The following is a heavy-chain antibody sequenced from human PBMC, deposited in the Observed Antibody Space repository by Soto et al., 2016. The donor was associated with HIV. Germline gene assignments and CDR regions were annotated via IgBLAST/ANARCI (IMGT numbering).Heavy chain of an antibody. CDR2: ISTYNGQT. CDR3: ARSEMSTTRLDL. CDR1: GYMFTDYG. V-gene: IGHV1-18*01. D-gene: IGHD1-1*01. Sequence: QVQLVQSGAEVKNPGASVKVSCKASGYMFTDYGFSWLRQAPGQGLEYMGWISTYNGQTNYAPKFQGRITLTTDRFTTSGFMELRSLRSEDTALYFCARSEMSTTRLDLWGQG. J-gene: IGHJ5*02.